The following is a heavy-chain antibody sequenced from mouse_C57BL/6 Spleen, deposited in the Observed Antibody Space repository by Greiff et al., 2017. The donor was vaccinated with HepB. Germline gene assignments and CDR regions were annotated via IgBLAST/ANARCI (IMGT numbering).Heavy chain of an antibody. CDR3: ARGGVVTTVVEAY. CDR1: GYTFTDYY. V-gene: IGHV1-26*01. D-gene: IGHD1-1*01. CDR2: INPNNGGT. Sequence: EVQLQQSGPELVKPGASVKISCKASGYTFTDYYMNWVKQSHGKSLEWIGDINPNNGGTSYNQKFKGKATLTVDKSSSTAYMELRSLTSEDSAVYYCARGGVVTTVVEAYWGQGTLVTVSA. J-gene: IGHJ3*01.